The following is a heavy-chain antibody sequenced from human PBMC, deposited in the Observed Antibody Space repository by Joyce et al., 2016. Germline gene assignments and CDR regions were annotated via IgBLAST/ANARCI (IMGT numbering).Heavy chain of an antibody. CDR1: GFTFSSYS. V-gene: IGHV3-21*01. CDR3: ARSSYTNGIFDY. CDR2: LSSSSSYI. J-gene: IGHJ4*02. D-gene: IGHD2-8*01. Sequence: EVQLVESGGGLVKPGGSLSLSCAASGFTFSSYSMSWVRQGPGKGLECVSSLSSSSSYIKYTDSVKGRFTISRDNAKNSLYLQMNSLRVEDTAVYYCARSSYTNGIFDYWGQGTLVTVSS.